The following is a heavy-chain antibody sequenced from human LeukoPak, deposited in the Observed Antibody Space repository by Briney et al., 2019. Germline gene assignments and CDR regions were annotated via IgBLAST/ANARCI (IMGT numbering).Heavy chain of an antibody. V-gene: IGHV4-34*01. CDR1: GGSFSGYY. CDR2: INHSGST. J-gene: IGHJ2*01. Sequence: SETLSLTCAVYGGSFSGYYWSWIRQPPGKGLEWIGEINHSGSTNYNPSLKSRVTISVDTSKNQFSLKLSSVTAADTAVYYRAGFKLSRYFDLWGRGTLVTVSS. D-gene: IGHD6-6*01. CDR3: AGFKLSRYFDL.